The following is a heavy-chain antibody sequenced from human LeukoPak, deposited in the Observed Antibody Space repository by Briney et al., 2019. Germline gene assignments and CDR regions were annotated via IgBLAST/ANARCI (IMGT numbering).Heavy chain of an antibody. CDR3: ARDSGRKEVDY. Sequence: SETLSLTCTVSDGSISSYYWSWIRQPPGKGLEWIGYIYYSGSTNYNPSLKSRVTISVDTSKNQFSLKLSSVTAADTAVYYCARDSGRKEVDYWGQGTLVTVSS. CDR2: IYYSGST. CDR1: DGSISSYY. V-gene: IGHV4-59*01. J-gene: IGHJ4*02. D-gene: IGHD1-14*01.